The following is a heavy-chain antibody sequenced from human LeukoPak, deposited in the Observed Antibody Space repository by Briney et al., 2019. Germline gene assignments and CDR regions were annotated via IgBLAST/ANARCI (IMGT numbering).Heavy chain of an antibody. Sequence: PGGSLRLSCAASGFTVSSNYMSWVRQAPGKGLEWVSVIYSDGRPYYADSVKGRFTISRDNSKNTLYLQMNSLRAEDTAVYYCASLDGHSSGWYDYWGQGTLVTVSS. V-gene: IGHV3-53*01. CDR2: IYSDGRP. D-gene: IGHD6-19*01. CDR3: ASLDGHSSGWYDY. J-gene: IGHJ4*02. CDR1: GFTVSSNY.